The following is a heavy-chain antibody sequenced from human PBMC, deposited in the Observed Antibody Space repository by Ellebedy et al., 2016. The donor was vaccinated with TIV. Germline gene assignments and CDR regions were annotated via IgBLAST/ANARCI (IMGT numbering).Heavy chain of an antibody. CDR1: GYTFTSYD. CDR2: VTPNSGYT. D-gene: IGHD1-26*01. V-gene: IGHV1-8*01. J-gene: IGHJ4*02. Sequence: AASVKVSCKASGYTFTSYDINWVRQAAGQGLEWMGWVTPNSGYTGYAQKFQGRVTMTRDTSASTFYMELSSLRSEDTAVYYCAREGGVYYFDYWGQGTLVTVSS. CDR3: AREGGVYYFDY.